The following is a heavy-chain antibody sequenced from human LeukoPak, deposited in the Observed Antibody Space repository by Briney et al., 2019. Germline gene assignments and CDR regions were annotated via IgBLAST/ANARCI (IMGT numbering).Heavy chain of an antibody. D-gene: IGHD6-19*01. CDR1: GGSISSYY. CDR3: ASTSSGWTGDDAFDI. J-gene: IGHJ3*02. V-gene: IGHV4-59*01. Sequence: SETLSLTCTVSGGSISSYYWSWIRQPPGKGLEWIGYIYYSGSTNYNPSLKSRVTISVDTSKNQFSPKLSSVTAADTAVYYCASTSSGWTGDDAFDIWGQGTMVTVSS. CDR2: IYYSGST.